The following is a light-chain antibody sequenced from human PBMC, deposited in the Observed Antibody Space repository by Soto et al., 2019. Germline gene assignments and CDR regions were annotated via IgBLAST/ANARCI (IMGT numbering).Light chain of an antibody. CDR1: QSISSW. Sequence: NQMTQSPSTLSASVGDRVTITCRASQSISSWLAWYQQKPGKAPKLLIYKASTLESGVRSRFSGSGSGTEFTLTISSLQPDDFATYYCQQYNTSSTFGGGTKVEIK. CDR2: KAS. J-gene: IGKJ4*01. CDR3: QQYNTSST. V-gene: IGKV1-5*03.